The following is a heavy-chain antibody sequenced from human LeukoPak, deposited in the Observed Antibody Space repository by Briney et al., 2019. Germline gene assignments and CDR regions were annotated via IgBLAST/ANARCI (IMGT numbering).Heavy chain of an antibody. J-gene: IGHJ4*02. D-gene: IGHD5-12*01. V-gene: IGHV1-2*02. CDR1: GYTFTGYY. CDR3: ARDPEISSGYSGRIVDY. CDR2: INPNSGGT. Sequence: GASVKVSCKASGYTFTGYYMHWVRQAPGQGLEWMGWINPNSGGTNYAQKFQGRVTMTRDTSISTAYMELSRLRSDDTAVYYCARDPEISSGYSGRIVDYWGQGTLVIVSS.